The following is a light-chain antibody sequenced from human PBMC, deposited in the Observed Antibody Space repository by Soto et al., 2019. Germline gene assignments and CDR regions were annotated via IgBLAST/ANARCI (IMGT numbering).Light chain of an antibody. J-gene: IGKJ1*01. Sequence: EIVMPQSPATLSVSPGERATLSCRASQSVGVNLAWYQQKPGHGQAHRLLIYGASTRAITIPARFSGSGSGTEFTLTTGGLQSEDFAVYYCQQYTDWPRTFGQGTRVEIK. CDR3: QQYTDWPRT. CDR2: GAS. V-gene: IGKV3-15*01. CDR1: QSVGVN.